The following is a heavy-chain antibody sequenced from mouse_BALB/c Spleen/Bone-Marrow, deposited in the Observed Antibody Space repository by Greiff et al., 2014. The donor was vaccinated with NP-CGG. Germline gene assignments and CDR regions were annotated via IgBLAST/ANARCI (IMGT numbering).Heavy chain of an antibody. V-gene: IGHV5-17*02. Sequence: VQLKESGGGLVQPGGSRKLYCAAPGFTFSSFGMHWVRQAPEKGLEWVAYISSGSSTIYYADTVKGRFTISRDNPKNTLFLQMTSLRSEDTAMYYCASRAYWGQGTLVTVSA. CDR2: ISSGSSTI. CDR1: GFTFSSFG. CDR3: ASRAY. J-gene: IGHJ3*01.